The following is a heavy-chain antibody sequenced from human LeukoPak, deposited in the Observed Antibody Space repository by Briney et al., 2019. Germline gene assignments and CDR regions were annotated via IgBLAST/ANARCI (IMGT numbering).Heavy chain of an antibody. V-gene: IGHV1-8*01. D-gene: IGHD6-19*01. J-gene: IGHJ5*02. CDR2: MNPNSGNT. CDR1: GYTFTSYD. CDR3: ARGGRVAAGLAGWFDP. Sequence: AASVKVSCKASGYTFTSYDINWVRQATGQGLEWMGWMNPNSGNTGYAQKFQGRVTMTRNTSISTAYMELSSLRSEDTAVYYCARGGRVAAGLAGWFDPWGQGTLVTVSS.